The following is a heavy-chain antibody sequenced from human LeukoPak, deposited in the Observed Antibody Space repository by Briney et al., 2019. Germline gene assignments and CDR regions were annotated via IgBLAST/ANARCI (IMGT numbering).Heavy chain of an antibody. V-gene: IGHV3-23*01. Sequence: QSGGSLRLSCAASGFTFSSYAMSWVRQAPGKGLEWVSAISGSGGSTYYADSVKGRFTISRDNSKNTLYLQMNSLRAEDTAVYYCARVITVANWFDPWGQGTLVTVSS. D-gene: IGHD4-23*01. CDR2: ISGSGGST. J-gene: IGHJ5*02. CDR1: GFTFSSYA. CDR3: ARVITVANWFDP.